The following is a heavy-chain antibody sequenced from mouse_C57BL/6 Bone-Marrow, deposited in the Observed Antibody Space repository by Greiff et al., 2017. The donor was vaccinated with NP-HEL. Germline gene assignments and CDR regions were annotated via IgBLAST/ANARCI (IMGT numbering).Heavy chain of an antibody. D-gene: IGHD1-1*01. CDR2: ISDGGSYT. CDR1: GFTFSSYA. J-gene: IGHJ4*01. V-gene: IGHV5-4*01. Sequence: QLVESGGGLVKPGGSLKLSCAASGFTFSSYAMSWVGQTPEKRLEWVATISDGGSYTYYPDNVKGRFTISRDNAKNNLYLQMSHLKSEDTAMYYCARERYYGSSGYYAMDYWGQGTSVTVSS. CDR3: ARERYYGSSGYYAMDY.